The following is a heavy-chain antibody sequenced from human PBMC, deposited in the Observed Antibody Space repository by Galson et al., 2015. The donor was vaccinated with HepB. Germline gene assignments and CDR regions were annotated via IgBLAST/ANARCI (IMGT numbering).Heavy chain of an antibody. CDR2: IKQDGVQK. J-gene: IGHJ1*01. CDR1: GFTFKNYW. D-gene: IGHD6-19*01. V-gene: IGHV3-7*03. Sequence: SLRLSCAASGFTFKNYWMSWVRQAPGKGLEWVANIKQDGVQKNYVDSVKGRFTISRDNAKNSLYLQMNSLRVEDTAVYYCATRSGASGWYSYFQHWGQGTLVTVSS. CDR3: ATRSGASGWYSYFQH.